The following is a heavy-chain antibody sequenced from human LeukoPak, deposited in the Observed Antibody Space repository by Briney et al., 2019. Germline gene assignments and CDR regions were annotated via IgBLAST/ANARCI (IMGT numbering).Heavy chain of an antibody. CDR2: IYSGGST. CDR1: GFTVSSNY. V-gene: IGHV3-53*01. J-gene: IGHJ4*02. CDR3: ARGEVVAARFDF. Sequence: LAGGSLRLSCAASGFTVSSNYMNWVRQAPGKGLEWVSVIYSGGSTYYSDSVKGRFTISRDNSKNTVYLQMNNLRVEDTAVYYCARGEVVAARFDFWGQGTPVTVSS. D-gene: IGHD2-15*01.